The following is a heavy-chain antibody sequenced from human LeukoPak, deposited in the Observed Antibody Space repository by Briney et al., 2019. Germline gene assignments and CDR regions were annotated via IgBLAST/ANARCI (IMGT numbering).Heavy chain of an antibody. CDR1: GFTFSSYS. D-gene: IGHD3-22*01. Sequence: PGGSLRLSCAASGFTFSSYSMNWVRQAPGKGLEWVSSISSSSSYIYYADSVKGRFTISRDNAKNSLYLQMNSLRAEDTAVYYCARSGYYYDSSGSFDYWGQGTLVTVSS. CDR3: ARSGYYYDSSGSFDY. J-gene: IGHJ4*02. CDR2: ISSSSSYI. V-gene: IGHV3-21*01.